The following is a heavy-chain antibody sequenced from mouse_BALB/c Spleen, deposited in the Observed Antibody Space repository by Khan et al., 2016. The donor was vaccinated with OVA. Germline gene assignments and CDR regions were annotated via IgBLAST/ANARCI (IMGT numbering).Heavy chain of an antibody. CDR3: VGDGAYHRNDGWFAY. D-gene: IGHD2-14*01. CDR2: INPSNGYT. J-gene: IGHJ3*01. V-gene: IGHV1-4*01. CDR1: GYTFTSYT. Sequence: VQLQQSGAELARPGASVKMSCKASGYTFTSYTIHWIKERPGQGLEWIGYINPSNGYTNYNQKFKDKATLTTDKSSTTAYLQLSSLPSDDSAVYNCVGDGAYHRNDGWFAYWGQGTLVTVSA.